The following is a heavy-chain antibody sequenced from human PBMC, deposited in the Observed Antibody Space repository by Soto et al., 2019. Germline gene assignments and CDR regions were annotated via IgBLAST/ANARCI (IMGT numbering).Heavy chain of an antibody. CDR3: AKTMGDCSGGSCYGAYSMDV. V-gene: IGHV3-48*01. Sequence: GGSLRLSCAASGFTFSSYSMNWVRQAPGKGLEWVSYISSSSTIYYADSVKGRFTISRDNAKNSLYLQMNSLRAEDTAVYYCAKTMGDCSGGSCYGAYSMDVWGQGITVTVSS. J-gene: IGHJ6*02. CDR2: ISSSSTI. D-gene: IGHD2-15*01. CDR1: GFTFSSYS.